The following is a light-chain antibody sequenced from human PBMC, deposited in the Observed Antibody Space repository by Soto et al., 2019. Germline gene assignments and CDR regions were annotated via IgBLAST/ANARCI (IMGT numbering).Light chain of an antibody. CDR1: SSDVGGYNY. CDR3: CSYAGSYTFDYV. CDR2: DVS. V-gene: IGLV2-11*01. J-gene: IGLJ1*01. Sequence: QSALTQPRSVSGSPGQSVTISCTGTSSDVGGYNYVSWYQQHPGKAPKLMIYDVSKRPSGVPDRFSGSKSGNTASLTISGLQAKDEADYYCCSYAGSYTFDYVFGTGTKVTVL.